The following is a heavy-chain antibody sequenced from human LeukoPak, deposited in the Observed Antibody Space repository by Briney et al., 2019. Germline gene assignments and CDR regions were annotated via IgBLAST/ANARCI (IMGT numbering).Heavy chain of an antibody. CDR2: ISYDGSNE. Sequence: HTGGSLRLSCAASGFTFSTYAMHWVRQAPGKGLEWVAVISYDGSNEYYVDSVKGRFTISRDSSKNTLYLQMSSLRPEDTSVYHCARAGGLYNWNFGDAIDIWGQGTRVTVSS. D-gene: IGHD1-20*01. CDR3: ARAGGLYNWNFGDAIDI. J-gene: IGHJ3*02. V-gene: IGHV3-30*04. CDR1: GFTFSTYA.